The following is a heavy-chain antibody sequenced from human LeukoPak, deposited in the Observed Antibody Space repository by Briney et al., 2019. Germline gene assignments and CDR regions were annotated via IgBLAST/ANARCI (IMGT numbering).Heavy chain of an antibody. CDR1: GYTFTSYG. J-gene: IGHJ6*04. V-gene: IGHV1-18*04. CDR2: ITAYNGNT. D-gene: IGHD3-10*01. Sequence: ASVKVSCKASGYTFTSYGISWVRQAPGQGLEWMGWITAYNGNTNYAQKLQGRVTMTTDTSTSPAYMELRSLRSDDTAVYYCARDRPRRLRFGELLHGRPRADYYYYGMDVWGKGTTVTVSS. CDR3: ARDRPRRLRFGELLHGRPRADYYYYGMDV.